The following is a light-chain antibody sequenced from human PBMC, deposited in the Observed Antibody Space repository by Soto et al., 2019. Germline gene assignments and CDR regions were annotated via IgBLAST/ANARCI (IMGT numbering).Light chain of an antibody. CDR1: QSVTSN. CDR3: QQYNHWPRGYT. CDR2: RAS. Sequence: EVVMTQSPGAVSVSPGERATLSCRASQSVTSNVAWYQQKPGQAPRLLIYRASARATGVPARFSGSGSGTEFTLTISSLQSEDFAVYYCQQYNHWPRGYTFGQGTKLEIK. J-gene: IGKJ2*01. V-gene: IGKV3-15*01.